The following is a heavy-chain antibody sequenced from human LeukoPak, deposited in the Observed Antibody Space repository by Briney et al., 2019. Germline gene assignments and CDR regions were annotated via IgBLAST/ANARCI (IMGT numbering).Heavy chain of an antibody. V-gene: IGHV4-39*01. J-gene: IGHJ5*02. Sequence: SETLSLTCTVSGGSLSSYYWSWIRQPPGKGLEWIGSIYYSGSTYYNPSLKSRVTISVDTSKNQFSLKLSSVTAADTAVYYCARLTPYYYDSSGFDPWGQGTLVTVSS. CDR1: GGSLSSYY. CDR3: ARLTPYYYDSSGFDP. D-gene: IGHD3-22*01. CDR2: IYYSGST.